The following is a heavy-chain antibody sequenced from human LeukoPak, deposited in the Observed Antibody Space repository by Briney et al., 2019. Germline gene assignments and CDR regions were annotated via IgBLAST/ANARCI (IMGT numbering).Heavy chain of an antibody. CDR3: ARAGSGWYRTSDY. J-gene: IGHJ4*02. CDR2: ISAYNGNT. V-gene: IGHV1-18*01. D-gene: IGHD6-19*01. Sequence: GASVKVSCKASGYTFTSYGISWVRQAPGQGLEWMGWISAYNGNTNYAQKLQGRVTMTTDTSTSTAYTELRSLRSDDTAVYYCARAGSGWYRTSDYWGQGTLVTVSS. CDR1: GYTFTSYG.